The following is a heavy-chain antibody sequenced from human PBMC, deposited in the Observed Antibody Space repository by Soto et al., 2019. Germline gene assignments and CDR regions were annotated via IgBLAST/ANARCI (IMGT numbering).Heavy chain of an antibody. J-gene: IGHJ6*02. Sequence: PSETLSLTCTVSGGSISSSSYYWGWIRQPPGKGLEWIGSIYYSGSTYYNPSLKSRVTISVDTSKNQFSLKLSSVTAADTAVYYCARHRGADGAYYYYGMDVWGQGTTVTVSS. CDR1: GGSISSSSYY. CDR3: ARHRGADGAYYYYGMDV. V-gene: IGHV4-39*01. CDR2: IYYSGST. D-gene: IGHD6-13*01.